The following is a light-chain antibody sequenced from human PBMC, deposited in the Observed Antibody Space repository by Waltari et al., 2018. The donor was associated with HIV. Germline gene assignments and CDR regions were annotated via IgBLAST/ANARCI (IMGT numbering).Light chain of an antibody. CDR1: QSVLYSSNNKNY. Sequence: DIVMTQSPDSLAVSLGVRATINCKSSQSVLYSSNNKNYLAWYQQKPGQPPKLLLYWASTRESAVPDRFSGSGSGTDFTLTISSLQAEDLAVYYCQQYYSTPLTFGGGTKVEIK. V-gene: IGKV4-1*01. J-gene: IGKJ4*01. CDR2: WAS. CDR3: QQYYSTPLT.